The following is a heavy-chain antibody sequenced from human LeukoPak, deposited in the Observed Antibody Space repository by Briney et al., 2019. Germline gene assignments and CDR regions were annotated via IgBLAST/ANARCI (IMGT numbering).Heavy chain of an antibody. D-gene: IGHD3-3*01. CDR1: GFTFSSCA. J-gene: IGHJ3*02. V-gene: IGHV3-23*01. CDR3: AKATIFGVVIMASGAFDI. CDR2: ISGSGGST. Sequence: GGSLRLSCAASGFTFSSCAMSWVRQAPGKGLEWVSAISGSGGSTYYADSVKGRFTISRDNSKNTLYLQMNSLRAEDTAVYYCAKATIFGVVIMASGAFDIWGQGTMVTVSS.